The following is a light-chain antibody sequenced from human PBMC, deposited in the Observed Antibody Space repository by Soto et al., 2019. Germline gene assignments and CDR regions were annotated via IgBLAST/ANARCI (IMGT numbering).Light chain of an antibody. J-gene: IGKJ4*01. CDR1: HDIARW. Sequence: DIQMTQSPSSVSAFVGDRVAITCRASHDIARWLAWYQQQPGKAPRLLIYAASSLQSGVPTRFSGSGSGTDFTLTPTNLQPEDSAVYYCQQVKGFPLTFGGGTKVE. V-gene: IGKV1-12*01. CDR2: AAS. CDR3: QQVKGFPLT.